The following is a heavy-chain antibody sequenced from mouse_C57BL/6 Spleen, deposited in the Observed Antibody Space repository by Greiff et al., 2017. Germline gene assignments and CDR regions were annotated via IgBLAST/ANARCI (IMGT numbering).Heavy chain of an antibody. CDR3: AKGGYDDYAMDY. CDR1: GFTFSDYG. V-gene: IGHV5-15*01. Sequence: EVKLVESGGGSVQPGGSLKLSCAASGFTFSDYGMAWVRQAPRKGPEWLAFISNLAYSNYYADTVTGRFTISRENAKNTLYLEMSSLRSEDTAMYYCAKGGYDDYAMDYWGQGTSVTVSS. J-gene: IGHJ4*01. D-gene: IGHD2-2*01. CDR2: ISNLAYSN.